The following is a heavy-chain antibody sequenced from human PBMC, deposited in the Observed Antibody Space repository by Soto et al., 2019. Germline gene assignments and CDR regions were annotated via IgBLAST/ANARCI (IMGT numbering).Heavy chain of an antibody. CDR3: ARDEGGYDILTGYYKAHHFDQ. D-gene: IGHD3-9*01. CDR1: GYTFGHFY. Sequence: QVQLVQSGAEVKRPGDSVKVSCKASGYTFGHFYITWVRQAPGQGLEWMGAISPHNRNTNYAEKFRGRVTMTTDTYKTTAYMELRSLRSDDTAVYYCARDEGGYDILTGYYKAHHFDQWGQGALVTVSS. V-gene: IGHV1-18*01. CDR2: ISPHNRNT. J-gene: IGHJ4*02.